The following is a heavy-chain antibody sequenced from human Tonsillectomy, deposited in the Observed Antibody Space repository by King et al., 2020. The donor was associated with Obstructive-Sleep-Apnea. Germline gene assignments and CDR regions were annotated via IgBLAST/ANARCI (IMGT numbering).Heavy chain of an antibody. CDR3: ARGGDYGDYRTAVGADY. J-gene: IGHJ4*02. D-gene: IGHD4-17*01. V-gene: IGHV4-30-4*07. Sequence: VQLQESGPGLVKPSQTLSLTCAVSGGSISSGGVSWSWIRQPPGKGLGWIGYIYFSGGTHYHPSLKSRVTISIETSKNQFSLKLSSVTAADTAVYYCARGGDYGDYRTAVGADYWGQGALVTVSS. CDR2: IYFSGGT. CDR1: GGSISSGGVS.